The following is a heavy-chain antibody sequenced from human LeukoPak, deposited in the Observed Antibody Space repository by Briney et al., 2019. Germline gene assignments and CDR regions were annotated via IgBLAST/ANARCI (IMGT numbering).Heavy chain of an antibody. J-gene: IGHJ5*02. D-gene: IGHD2-15*01. Sequence: KSGGSLRLSCAGSGFTFRSYSMNWVRQAPGKGLEWVSSISTSSSYIYYADSVKGRFTISRDNAKNSLYLQMNSLRAEDTAVYSCARGADGVSSNSRGWFDPWGQGTLVTVSS. CDR2: ISTSSSYI. CDR3: ARGADGVSSNSRGWFDP. CDR1: GFTFRSYS. V-gene: IGHV3-21*01.